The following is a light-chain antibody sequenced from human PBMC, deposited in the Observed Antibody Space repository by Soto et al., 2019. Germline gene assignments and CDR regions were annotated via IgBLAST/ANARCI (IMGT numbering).Light chain of an antibody. V-gene: IGKV3-20*01. CDR3: QHYGSSLT. Sequence: VLTQSPGTLSLSPGDSATLSCRASQSVSSTYLAWYQQKPGQAPRLLIYGASSRAPGIQDRFSGGGSGTEFTLTIRRLEPEDFAVYYCQHYGSSLTCGQGTKVDIK. CDR1: QSVSSTY. CDR2: GAS. J-gene: IGKJ1*01.